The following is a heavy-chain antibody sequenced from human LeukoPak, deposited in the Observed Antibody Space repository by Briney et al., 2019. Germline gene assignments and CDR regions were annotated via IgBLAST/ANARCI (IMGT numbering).Heavy chain of an antibody. CDR2: INPNSGGT. J-gene: IGHJ6*02. CDR3: ARGSGSGEIYGMDV. CDR1: GYTFTRYY. Sequence: ASVKVSCKASGYTFTRYYMHWVRQAPGQGLEWMGWINPNSGGTNYAQKFQGWVTMTRDTSISTAYMELSRLRSDDTAVYYCARGSGSGEIYGMDVWGQGTTVTVSS. D-gene: IGHD3-10*01. V-gene: IGHV1-2*04.